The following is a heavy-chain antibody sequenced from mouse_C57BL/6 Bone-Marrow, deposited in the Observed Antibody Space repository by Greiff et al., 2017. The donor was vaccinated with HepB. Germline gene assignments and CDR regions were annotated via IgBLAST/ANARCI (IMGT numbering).Heavy chain of an antibody. CDR1: GYAFSSSW. Sequence: VQLQQSGPELVKPGASVKISCKASGYAFSSSWMNWVKQRPGKGLEWIGRIYPGDGDTNYNGKFKGKATLTADKSSSTAYMQHSSLTSEDSAVYFCARALTTVVANFDVWGTGTTVTVSS. V-gene: IGHV1-82*01. J-gene: IGHJ1*03. CDR2: IYPGDGDT. CDR3: ARALTTVVANFDV. D-gene: IGHD1-1*01.